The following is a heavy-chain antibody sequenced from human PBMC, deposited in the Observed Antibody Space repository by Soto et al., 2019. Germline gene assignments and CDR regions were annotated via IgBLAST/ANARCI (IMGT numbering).Heavy chain of an antibody. CDR3: ARDLGIAVQLYYYYGMDV. CDR2: IWYDGSNK. Sequence: QVQLVESGGGGVQPGRSLRLSCAASGFTFSSYGMHWVRQAPGKGLEWVAVIWYDGSNKYYADSVKGRFTISRDNSKNTLYLQMNSLRAEDTAVYYCARDLGIAVQLYYYYGMDVWGQGTTVTVSS. J-gene: IGHJ6*02. V-gene: IGHV3-33*01. CDR1: GFTFSSYG. D-gene: IGHD6-19*01.